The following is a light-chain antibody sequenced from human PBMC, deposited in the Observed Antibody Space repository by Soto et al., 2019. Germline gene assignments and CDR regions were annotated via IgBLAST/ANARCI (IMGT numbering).Light chain of an antibody. V-gene: IGKV1-5*03. CDR3: QQSSSYSAYT. CDR1: QNINNW. Sequence: DIQMTQSPSTLSASVGDTVTITCRASQNINNWLAWYQQKPGKAPKLLIYKASNLEGGVPSRFSGSGSGTDYTPTISSLQPDDFATYYCQQSSSYSAYTFGQGTKLEV. J-gene: IGKJ2*01. CDR2: KAS.